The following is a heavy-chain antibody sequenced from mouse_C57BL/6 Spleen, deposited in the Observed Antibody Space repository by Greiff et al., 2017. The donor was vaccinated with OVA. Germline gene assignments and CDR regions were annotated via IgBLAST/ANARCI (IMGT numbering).Heavy chain of an antibody. CDR2: IDPANGNT. V-gene: IGHV14-3*01. CDR3: AINYYGGSGFAY. Sequence: EVQLMESVAELVRPGASVKLSCTASGFTFKNTYMHWVKQRPEQGLEWIGRIDPANGNTKYAPKFKGKATITADTSSNTAYLQLSSLTSEDTAIYYCAINYYGGSGFAYWGQGTLVTVSA. J-gene: IGHJ3*01. D-gene: IGHD1-1*01. CDR1: GFTFKNTY.